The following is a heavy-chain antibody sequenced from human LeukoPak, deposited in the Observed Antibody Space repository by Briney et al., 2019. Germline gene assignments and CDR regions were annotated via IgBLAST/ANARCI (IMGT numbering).Heavy chain of an antibody. V-gene: IGHV3-23*01. CDR2: ISGSGGST. J-gene: IGHJ4*02. CDR3: AKGPIGYDSSGYSDY. CDR1: GFTFSSYS. Sequence: GGSLRLSCAASGFTFSSYSMNWDRQAPGKGLEWVSAISGSGGSTYYADSVKGRFTISRDNSKNTLYLQMNSLRAEDTAVYYCAKGPIGYDSSGYSDYWGQGTLVTVSS. D-gene: IGHD3-22*01.